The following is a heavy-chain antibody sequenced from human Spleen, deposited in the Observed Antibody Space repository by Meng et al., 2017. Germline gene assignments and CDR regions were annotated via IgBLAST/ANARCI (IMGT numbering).Heavy chain of an antibody. V-gene: IGHV4-34*01. CDR3: ARGPRITVAGGWFDP. J-gene: IGHJ5*02. Sequence: QVQLPTVGAGLLNPSEALSLTCAVYGGSISGYYWTWIRQPPGKGLEWSGEINHSGSTTYNPSLKSRVTISVDTSKNQFSLKLNSVTAADTAVYYCARGPRITVAGGWFDPWGQGTLVTVSS. D-gene: IGHD4-11*01. CDR1: GGSISGYY. CDR2: INHSGST.